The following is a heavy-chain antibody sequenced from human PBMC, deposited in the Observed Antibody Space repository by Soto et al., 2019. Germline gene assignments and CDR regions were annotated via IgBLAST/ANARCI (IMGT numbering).Heavy chain of an antibody. Sequence: XVSLRLSCVASGFTFSSYSMNGVRQAAGKGLEWVSSITASSSYEYYADSVRGRFTIPRDNAKNSLYLQMNSLRAEDTAVYYCAKDPNYDFWSGYSGSGWFDPWGQGTLVTVSS. J-gene: IGHJ5*02. V-gene: IGHV3-21*06. CDR1: GFTFSSYS. CDR3: AKDPNYDFWSGYSGSGWFDP. CDR2: ITASSSYE. D-gene: IGHD3-3*01.